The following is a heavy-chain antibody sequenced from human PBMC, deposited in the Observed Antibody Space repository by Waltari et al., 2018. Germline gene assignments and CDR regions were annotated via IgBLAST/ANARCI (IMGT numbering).Heavy chain of an antibody. CDR2: IYYSGRT. Sequence: QVQLQESGPGLVKPSQTLSLTCTVSGGSISSGDYYWSWIRQPPGKGLEWIGYIYYSGRTYYNPSLQSRVTISVDTSKNQCALKLSSATAADTAVDYRARAPQNTRSSIVVVPAAIVYDYWGQGTLVTVSS. J-gene: IGHJ4*02. CDR3: ARAPQNTRSSIVVVPAAIVYDY. V-gene: IGHV4-30-4*08. CDR1: GGSISSGDYY. D-gene: IGHD2-2*02.